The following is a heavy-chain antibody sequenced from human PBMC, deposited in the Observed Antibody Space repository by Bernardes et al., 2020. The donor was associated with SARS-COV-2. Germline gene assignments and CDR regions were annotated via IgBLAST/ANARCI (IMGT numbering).Heavy chain of an antibody. CDR1: GFTFSSYT. CDR3: AKGVVPAARFYFPGIYYYYGMDV. V-gene: IGHV3-43*01. J-gene: IGHJ6*02. D-gene: IGHD2-2*01. Sequence: GGSLRLSCAASGFTFSSYTMHWVRQAPGKGLEWVSLISWDGGSTYYADSVKGRFTISRDNSKNSLYLQMNSLRTEDTALYYCAKGVVPAARFYFPGIYYYYGMDVWGQGTTVTVSS. CDR2: ISWDGGST.